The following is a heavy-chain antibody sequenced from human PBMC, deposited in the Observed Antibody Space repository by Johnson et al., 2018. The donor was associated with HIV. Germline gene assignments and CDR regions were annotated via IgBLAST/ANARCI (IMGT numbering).Heavy chain of an antibody. CDR3: AKDYGWSSWYVIDAFDI. CDR2: ISGSGGST. Sequence: VQLVESGGGVVQPGRSLRLSCAASGFTFSSYAMSWVRQAPGKGLEWVSAISGSGGSTYYAESVQGRFTISRDNSKNTLYLQMNSLRAEDTAVYDCAKDYGWSSWYVIDAFDIGGQGTMVTVSS. D-gene: IGHD6-13*01. J-gene: IGHJ3*02. V-gene: IGHV3-23*04. CDR1: GFTFSSYA.